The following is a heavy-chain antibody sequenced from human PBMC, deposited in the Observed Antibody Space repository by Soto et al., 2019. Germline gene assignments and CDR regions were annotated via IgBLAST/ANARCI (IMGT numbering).Heavy chain of an antibody. CDR3: AKQGIEVAGTDYFDY. CDR1: GFIFRSYG. Sequence: QVQLVESGGGVVQPGKSLRLSCAAAGFIFRSYGVHWVRQAPGKGLEWVAVISRDGSNAYYADAVNGRFTISRDNAKNTVYLQMNSLRAEDTAVYYCAKQGIEVAGTDYFDYWGQGALVTVAS. D-gene: IGHD6-19*01. J-gene: IGHJ4*02. V-gene: IGHV3-30*18. CDR2: ISRDGSNA.